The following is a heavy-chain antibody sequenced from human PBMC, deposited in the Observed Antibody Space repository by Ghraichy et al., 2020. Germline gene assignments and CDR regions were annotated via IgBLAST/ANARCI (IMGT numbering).Heavy chain of an antibody. CDR3: ATNGGWTYEY. Sequence: GESLNISCAASGFTFSTYWMAWVRQAPGKGLEWVANIKEDGSEKYYVDSVKGRFTISRDNAKNSLYLQMNSLRAEDTAVYYCATNGGWTYEYWGQGTLVTVSS. D-gene: IGHD3/OR15-3a*01. CDR2: IKEDGSEK. CDR1: GFTFSTYW. J-gene: IGHJ4*02. V-gene: IGHV3-7*01.